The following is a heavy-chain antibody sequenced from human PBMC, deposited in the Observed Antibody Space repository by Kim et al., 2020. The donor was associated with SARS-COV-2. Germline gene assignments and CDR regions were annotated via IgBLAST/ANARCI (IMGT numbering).Heavy chain of an antibody. J-gene: IGHJ5*02. D-gene: IGHD3-10*01. V-gene: IGHV3-11*04. CDR3: ARVRGVITDWFDP. Sequence: YADSVKGRFTISRDNAKNSLYLQMNSLRAEDTAVYYCARVRGVITDWFDPWGQGTLVTVSS.